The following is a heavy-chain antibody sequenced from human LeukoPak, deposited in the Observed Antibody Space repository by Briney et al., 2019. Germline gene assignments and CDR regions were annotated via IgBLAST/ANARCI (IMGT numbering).Heavy chain of an antibody. CDR1: GFTFTSSA. Sequence: ASVKVSCKASGFTFTSSAVQWVRQARGQRLEWIGWIVVGSGNTNYAQKFQERVTITRDMSTSTAYMELSSLRSEDTAVYYCAADQIFEGYYFDYWGQGTLVTVSS. CDR2: IVVGSGNT. D-gene: IGHD3-3*01. V-gene: IGHV1-58*01. J-gene: IGHJ4*02. CDR3: AADQIFEGYYFDY.